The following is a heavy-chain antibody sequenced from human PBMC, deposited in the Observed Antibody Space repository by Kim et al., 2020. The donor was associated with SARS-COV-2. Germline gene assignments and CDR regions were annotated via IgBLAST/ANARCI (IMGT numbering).Heavy chain of an antibody. D-gene: IGHD6-13*01. CDR3: ARRRVAAADYYFDY. CDR1: GGSISSSSYY. Sequence: SETLSLTCTVSGGSISSSSYYWGWIRQPPGKGLEWIGSIYYSGSTYYNPSLKSRVTISVDTSKNQFSLKLSSVTAADTAVYYCARRRVAAADYYFDYWGQGTLVTVSS. CDR2: IYYSGST. J-gene: IGHJ4*02. V-gene: IGHV4-39*01.